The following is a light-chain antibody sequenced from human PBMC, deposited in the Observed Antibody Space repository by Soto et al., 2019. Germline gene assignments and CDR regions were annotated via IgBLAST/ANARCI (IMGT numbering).Light chain of an antibody. CDR3: SSCTSSSVV. CDR2: DVS. V-gene: IGLV2-14*01. CDR1: SSDVGGYNY. J-gene: IGLJ2*01. Sequence: QSALTQPASVSGSPGQSMTISCTGTSSDVGGYNYVSWYQQHPGKAPKLMIYDVSNRPSGVSNRFSGSKSGNTASLTISGLQAEDEADYYCSSCTSSSVVFGGGTKLTVL.